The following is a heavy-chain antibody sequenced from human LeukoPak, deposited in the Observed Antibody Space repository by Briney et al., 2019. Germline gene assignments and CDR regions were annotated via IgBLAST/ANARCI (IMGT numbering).Heavy chain of an antibody. J-gene: IGHJ4*02. D-gene: IGHD4-11*01. CDR1: GLTFRNYW. CDR2: ITSDGSDT. CDR3: ARDGASYSNYEGNFDY. V-gene: IGHV3-74*01. Sequence: GGSLRLSCAASGLTFRNYWMHWVRHAPGKGLMWLSRITSDGSDTIYADSGKGRFTISRDNAKNTVYLQMNSLRAEDTAVYYCARDGASYSNYEGNFDYWGQGTLVTVPS.